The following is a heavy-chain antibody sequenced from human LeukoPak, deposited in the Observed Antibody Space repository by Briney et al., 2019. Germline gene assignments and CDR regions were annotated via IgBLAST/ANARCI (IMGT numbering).Heavy chain of an antibody. Sequence: SETLSLTCTVSGGSISSSSCYWGWIRQPPGKGLEWIGSIYYSGSTYYNPSLKSRVTISVDTSKNQFSLKLSSVTAADTAVYYCARLGLNYGSGSYYPYYFDYWGQGTLVTVSS. CDR2: IYYSGST. J-gene: IGHJ4*02. V-gene: IGHV4-39*01. CDR1: GGSISSSSCY. D-gene: IGHD3-10*01. CDR3: ARLGLNYGSGSYYPYYFDY.